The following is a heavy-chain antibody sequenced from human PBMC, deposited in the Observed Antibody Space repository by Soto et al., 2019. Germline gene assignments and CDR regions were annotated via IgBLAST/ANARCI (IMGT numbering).Heavy chain of an antibody. CDR3: ARLPSLTTVTTPAFDI. J-gene: IGHJ3*02. Sequence: QLQLQESGPGLVKPSETLSLTCTVSGGSISSSSYYWGWIRQPPGKGLEWIGSIYYSGSTYYNPSLKSRVTISVDTSKNQFSLKLSSVTAADTAVYYCARLPSLTTVTTPAFDIWGQGTMVTVSS. V-gene: IGHV4-39*01. CDR2: IYYSGST. D-gene: IGHD4-17*01. CDR1: GGSISSSSYY.